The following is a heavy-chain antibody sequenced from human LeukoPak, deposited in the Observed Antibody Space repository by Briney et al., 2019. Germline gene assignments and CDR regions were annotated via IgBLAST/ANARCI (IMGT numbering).Heavy chain of an antibody. Sequence: GGSLRLSCAASGFTFSAYWMHWVRQAPGKGLVWVGRINDVGSDSTYVDSVKGRFTISRDNAKNTLYLQMNNLRAEDAAVYYCAGVKVAGTRSFDYWGQGTLATVSS. CDR1: GFTFSAYW. V-gene: IGHV3-74*01. D-gene: IGHD6-19*01. CDR3: AGVKVAGTRSFDY. J-gene: IGHJ4*02. CDR2: INDVGSDS.